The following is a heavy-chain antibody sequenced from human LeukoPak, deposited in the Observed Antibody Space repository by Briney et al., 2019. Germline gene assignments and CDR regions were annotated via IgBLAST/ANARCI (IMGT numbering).Heavy chain of an antibody. CDR3: TRHLGGSSRLDP. D-gene: IGHD3-16*01. Sequence: SETLSLTCSVSGGSISSSSYYWTWIRQPPGKGLEWIGNIYYSGSTSYNPFLMSRVTISVDTSKNQFSLNLISVTAADTAVYYCTRHLGGSSRLDPWGQGTLVTVSS. V-gene: IGHV4-39*01. CDR2: IYYSGST. CDR1: GGSISSSSYY. J-gene: IGHJ5*02.